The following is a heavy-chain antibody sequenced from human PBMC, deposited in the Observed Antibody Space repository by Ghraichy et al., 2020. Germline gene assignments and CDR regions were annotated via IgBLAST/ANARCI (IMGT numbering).Heavy chain of an antibody. V-gene: IGHV4-39*01. J-gene: IGHJ4*02. CDR2: IYYSGST. Sequence: SETLSLTCTVSGGSISSSSYYWGWIRQPPGKGLEWIGSIYYSGSTYYNPSLKSRVTISVDTSKNQFSLKLSSVTAADTAVYYCARPEGYCSGGSCYGFGYWGQGTLVTVSS. D-gene: IGHD2-15*01. CDR3: ARPEGYCSGGSCYGFGY. CDR1: GGSISSSSYY.